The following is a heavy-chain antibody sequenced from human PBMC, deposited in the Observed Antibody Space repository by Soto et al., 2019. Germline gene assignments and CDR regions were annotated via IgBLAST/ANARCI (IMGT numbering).Heavy chain of an antibody. CDR1: GFSLSTSGVG. D-gene: IGHD3-9*01. CDR3: AHRGPIDYSDFLTGYSFYFDY. J-gene: IGHJ4*02. V-gene: IGHV2-5*02. Sequence: QITLKESGPTLVKPTQSLTLTCTFSGFSLSTSGVGVGWIRQPPGKAMEWLALIYWDDDKRYSQSLKSRLSNTKDTSKNQVVLTMTNMDPVDTATHYCAHRGPIDYSDFLTGYSFYFDYWGQGTLVTVSS. CDR2: IYWDDDK.